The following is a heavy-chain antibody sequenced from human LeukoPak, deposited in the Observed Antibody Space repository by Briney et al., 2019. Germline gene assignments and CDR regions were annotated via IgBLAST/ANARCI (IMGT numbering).Heavy chain of an antibody. V-gene: IGHV4-39*07. J-gene: IGHJ1*01. CDR1: GGSISSSSYY. D-gene: IGHD4-23*01. Sequence: PSETLSLTCTVSGGSISSSSYYWVWIRQPPGKGLEWIGSIYYSGSTYYNPSLKSRVTISVDTSKNQFSLKLSSVTAADPAVYYCARATVVTPIGYYFQHWGQGTLVTVSS. CDR2: IYYSGST. CDR3: ARATVVTPIGYYFQH.